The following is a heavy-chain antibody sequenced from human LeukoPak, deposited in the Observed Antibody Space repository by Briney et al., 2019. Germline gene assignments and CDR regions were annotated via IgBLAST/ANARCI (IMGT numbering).Heavy chain of an antibody. CDR2: INPNSGDT. CDR1: GYTFTSYG. D-gene: IGHD5-18*01. Sequence: ASVKVSCKASGYTFTSYGISWVRQAPGQGLEWMGWINPNSGDTNYAQKFQGRVTMTRDTSISTAYMELSRLRSDDTAVYYCARGYSYVDYWGQGTLVTVSS. J-gene: IGHJ4*02. CDR3: ARGYSYVDY. V-gene: IGHV1-2*02.